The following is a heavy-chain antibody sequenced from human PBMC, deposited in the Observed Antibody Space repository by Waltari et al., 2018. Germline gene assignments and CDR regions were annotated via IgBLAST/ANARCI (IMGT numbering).Heavy chain of an antibody. J-gene: IGHJ6*03. Sequence: QVQLQQWGGGLLKPSETLSLTCAVYGGSFSGYYWFWIRQPPGKGLEWVGEINPRGKTNDNPSLKSRVTRSVDTAENQVSLKLNSVTAADTAVYFCARLVATRPDSFSIYHYYYMDVWGTGTTVTISS. CDR3: ARLVATRPDSFSIYHYYYMDV. CDR2: INPRGKT. D-gene: IGHD6-6*01. V-gene: IGHV4-34*01. CDR1: GGSFSGYY.